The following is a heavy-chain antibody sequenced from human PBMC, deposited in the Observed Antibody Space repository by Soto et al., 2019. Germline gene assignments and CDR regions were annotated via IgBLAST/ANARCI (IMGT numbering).Heavy chain of an antibody. CDR1: GFTFSSYG. J-gene: IGHJ4*02. D-gene: IGHD6-13*01. CDR3: ARDRGEEGQEGDNSWGF. CDR2: IWYDGSNK. V-gene: IGHV3-33*01. Sequence: VQLVESGGGVVQPGRSLRLSCAASGFTFSSYGMNWVRQAPGKGLEWVAVIWYDGSNKYYADSVKGRFTISRDNSKNTFYLQMNSLRAEDTAMYYCARDRGEEGQEGDNSWGFWGEGTLVTVSS.